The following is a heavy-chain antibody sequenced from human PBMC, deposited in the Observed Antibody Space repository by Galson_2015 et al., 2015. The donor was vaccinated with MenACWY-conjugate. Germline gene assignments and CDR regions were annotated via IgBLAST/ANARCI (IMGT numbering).Heavy chain of an antibody. J-gene: IGHJ4*02. CDR2: VSRNLVYT. V-gene: IGHV3-64D*06. CDR3: ARVAQCTYDAIGSYFDS. D-gene: IGHD3-22*01. CDR1: GFTFNHKS. Sequence: SVSVSRLPCGFTFNHKSMLRVRLAPGTGMEYIAVVSRNLVYTYYAEYVGGRFTISRNNSKNADSPQMRSLRADDSAVYHCARVAQCTYDAIGSYFDSWGQGTLVTVSS.